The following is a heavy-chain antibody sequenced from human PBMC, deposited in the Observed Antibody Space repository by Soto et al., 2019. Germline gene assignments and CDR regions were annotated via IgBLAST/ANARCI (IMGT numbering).Heavy chain of an antibody. Sequence: QVELVESGGGVVQPGRSLRLSCAASGFTFSSYGMHWVRQAPGKGLEWVAAISYDGKNKFYADSVKGRFTISRDNSRNTLYLQMNSLRAEDRAVYFCARDRALLHTTSRGCFDHWGQGTLVTVSS. CDR1: GFTFSSYG. CDR3: ARDRALLHTTSRGCFDH. J-gene: IGHJ4*02. D-gene: IGHD2-2*01. V-gene: IGHV3-30*03. CDR2: ISYDGKNK.